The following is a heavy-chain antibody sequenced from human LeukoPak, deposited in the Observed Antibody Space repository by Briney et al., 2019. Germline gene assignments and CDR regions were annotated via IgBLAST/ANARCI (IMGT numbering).Heavy chain of an antibody. D-gene: IGHD4-23*01. CDR3: ARSGTQTTVGYFDY. CDR2: INPSGVTT. J-gene: IGHJ4*02. CDR1: GYTFTNFY. V-gene: IGHV1-46*01. Sequence: ASVKVSCKASGYTFTNFYMHWVRQAPGQGLEWMVMINPSGVTTSSAQKFQGRVTMTWDTSASTVYMDVSSLRSEDTAVYYCARSGTQTTVGYFDYWGQGTLVTVSS.